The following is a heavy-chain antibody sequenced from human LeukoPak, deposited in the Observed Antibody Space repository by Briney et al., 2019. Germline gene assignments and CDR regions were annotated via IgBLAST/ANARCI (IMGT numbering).Heavy chain of an antibody. D-gene: IGHD2-15*01. CDR3: ARYCRVGFPPADAFDI. J-gene: IGHJ3*02. V-gene: IGHV4-39*01. CDR1: TFSSYA. CDR2: IYYSGST. Sequence: TFSSYAMSWVRQPPGKGLEWIGSIYYSGSTYYNPSLKSRVTISVDTSKNQFSLKLSSVTATDTAVYYCARYCRVGFPPADAFDIWGQGTMVTVSS.